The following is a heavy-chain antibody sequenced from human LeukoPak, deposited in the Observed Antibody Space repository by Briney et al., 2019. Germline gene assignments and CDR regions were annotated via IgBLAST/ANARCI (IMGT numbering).Heavy chain of an antibody. J-gene: IGHJ4*02. V-gene: IGHV1-18*01. CDR1: GYTFTSYG. D-gene: IGHD3-10*01. CDR3: ARDLYLTMVRGVMVWYFDY. Sequence: ASVKVSCKASGYTFTSYGISVVRQAPGQGLEWMGWISAYNGNTNYAQKLQGRVTMTTDTSTRTAYMELRSLRADDTAVYYCARDLYLTMVRGVMVWYFDYWGQGTLVTVSS. CDR2: ISAYNGNT.